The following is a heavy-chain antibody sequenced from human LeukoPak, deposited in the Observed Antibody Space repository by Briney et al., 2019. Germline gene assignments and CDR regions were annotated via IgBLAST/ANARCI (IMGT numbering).Heavy chain of an antibody. J-gene: IGHJ4*02. CDR2: ISYDGKNE. CDR3: ARDRTRSAYEFDY. V-gene: IGHV3-30*03. Sequence: GGSLRLSCAASGFTFSSYGMHWVRQAPGKGLEWVAVISYDGKNEYYADSVKGRFTISRDNSKNTLFLQVNSLRGEDTAVYYCARDRTRSAYEFDYWGQGTLVTVSS. D-gene: IGHD5-12*01. CDR1: GFTFSSYG.